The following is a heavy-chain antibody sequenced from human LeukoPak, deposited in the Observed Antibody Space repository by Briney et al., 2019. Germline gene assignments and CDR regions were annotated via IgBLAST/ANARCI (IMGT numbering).Heavy chain of an antibody. CDR1: GFTFSNAW. D-gene: IGHD3-22*01. CDR2: IKSKTDGGTT. CDR3: TTVMTYYYDSSGYSSSYYYYYYMDV. Sequence: PGGSLRLSCAASGFTFSNAWMSWVRQAPGKGLEWVGRIKSKTDGGTTDYAAPVKGRFTISRDDSKITLYLQMNSLKTEDTAVYYCTTVMTYYYDSSGYSSSYYYYYYMDVWGKGTTVTISS. J-gene: IGHJ6*03. V-gene: IGHV3-15*01.